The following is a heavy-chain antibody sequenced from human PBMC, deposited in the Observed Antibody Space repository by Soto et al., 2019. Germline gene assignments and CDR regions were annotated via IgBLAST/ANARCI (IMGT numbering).Heavy chain of an antibody. V-gene: IGHV4-4*07. D-gene: IGHD3-3*01. CDR1: GGSVSSYY. CDR2: IYTSGST. Sequence: KASETLSLTCTVSGGSVSSYYWSWIRQPAGKGLEWIGRIYTSGSTNYNPSLKSRVTMSVDTSKNQFSLKLSSVTAADTAVYYCARDSITIFGVGGFDYWGQGTLVTVSS. J-gene: IGHJ4*02. CDR3: ARDSITIFGVGGFDY.